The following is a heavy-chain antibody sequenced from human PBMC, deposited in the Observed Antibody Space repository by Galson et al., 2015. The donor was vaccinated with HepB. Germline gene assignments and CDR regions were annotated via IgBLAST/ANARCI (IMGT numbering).Heavy chain of an antibody. CDR1: GFTFSSYG. CDR2: IWDDGSNK. J-gene: IGHJ2*01. Sequence: SLRLSCAASGFTFSSYGMHWVRQAPGKGLEWVAVIWDDGSNKYYADSVKGRFTISRDNSKNTVYLQMNSLRAEDTAVYYCARGGCSGGSCYSGWYFDLWGRGTLVTVSS. CDR3: ARGGCSGGSCYSGWYFDL. V-gene: IGHV3-33*01. D-gene: IGHD2-15*01.